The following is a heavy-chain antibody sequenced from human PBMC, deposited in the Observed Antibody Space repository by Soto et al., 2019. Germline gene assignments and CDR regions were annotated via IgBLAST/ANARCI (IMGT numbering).Heavy chain of an antibody. Sequence: PGESLKISCEGFGYSFATYWIGWVRQMPGKGLEWMGIIYPADSDTRYSPSFQGQVTISADKSINTAYLQWSSLKASDTAMYYCARHFLLGYYYGMDVWGQETTVTVSS. CDR2: IYPADSDT. CDR1: GYSFATYW. CDR3: ARHFLLGYYYGMDV. D-gene: IGHD7-27*01. V-gene: IGHV5-51*01. J-gene: IGHJ6*02.